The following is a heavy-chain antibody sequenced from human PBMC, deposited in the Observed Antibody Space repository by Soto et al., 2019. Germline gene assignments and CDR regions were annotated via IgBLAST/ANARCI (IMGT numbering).Heavy chain of an antibody. V-gene: IGHV1-69*01. CDR2: IIPFLGSA. Sequence: QMQLVQSGAEVKKPGSSVKVSCEASGDSISSYAISWVRQAPGEGLEWMGGIIPFLGSARYPQNSQGRVTITADESTNTVYMELTSLRSEDTLVYYCARAPLHETHKVMDYYFDSWGQGTLVTVSS. J-gene: IGHJ4*02. CDR3: ARAPLHETHKVMDYYFDS. CDR1: GDSISSYA.